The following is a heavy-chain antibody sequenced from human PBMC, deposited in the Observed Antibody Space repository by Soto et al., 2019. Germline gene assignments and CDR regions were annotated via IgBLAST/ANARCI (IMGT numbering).Heavy chain of an antibody. J-gene: IGHJ6*02. CDR1: GYSFTSYW. D-gene: IGHD3-10*01. V-gene: IGHV5-51*01. CDR3: AGGGVRGVITRTRDYYGMDV. CDR2: IYPGDSVT. Sequence: GESLKISCKGSGYSFTSYWIGWVRQMPGKGLEGMGIIYPGDSVTRYSPSFQGQVTISADKSISTAYLQWSSLKASDTAMYYCAGGGVRGVITRTRDYYGMDVWGQGTTVTVSS.